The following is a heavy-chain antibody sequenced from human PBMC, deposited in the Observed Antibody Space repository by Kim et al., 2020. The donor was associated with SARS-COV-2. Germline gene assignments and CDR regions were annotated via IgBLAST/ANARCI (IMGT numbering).Heavy chain of an antibody. Sequence: SVKVSCKASGGTFSSYAISWVRQAPGQGLEWMGRIIPILGIANYAQKFQGRVTITADKSTSTAYMELSSLRSEDTAVYYCARASGSYYGDAFDIWGQGTMVTVSS. CDR2: IIPILGIA. V-gene: IGHV1-69*04. J-gene: IGHJ3*02. CDR3: ARASGSYYGDAFDI. CDR1: GGTFSSYA. D-gene: IGHD1-26*01.